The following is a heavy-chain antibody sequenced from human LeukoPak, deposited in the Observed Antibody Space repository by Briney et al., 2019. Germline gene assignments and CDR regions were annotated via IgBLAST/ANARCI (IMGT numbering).Heavy chain of an antibody. CDR2: INPSGGST. D-gene: IGHD6-6*01. CDR1: GYTFTSYY. Sequence: ASVKVSCKASGYTFTSYYMHWVRQAPGQGLEWMGIINPSGGSTSYAQKFQGRVTMTRDTSTSTVYMELSSLRSEDTAVYYCARGEPYGIAARRLGDNWFDPWGQGTLVIVSS. CDR3: ARGEPYGIAARRLGDNWFDP. V-gene: IGHV1-46*01. J-gene: IGHJ5*02.